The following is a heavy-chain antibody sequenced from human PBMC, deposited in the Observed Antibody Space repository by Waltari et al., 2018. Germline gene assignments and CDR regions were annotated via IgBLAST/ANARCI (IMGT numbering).Heavy chain of an antibody. CDR2: ISWNRGSI. Sequence: EVQLVESGGGLVQPGRSLRLSCAASGFTFDDYAMHWVRQAPGKGLEWVSGISWNRGSIGYADSVKGRFTISRDNAKNSLYLQMNSLRAEDMALYYCAKDGGVGAFDIWGQGTMVTVSS. CDR3: AKDGGVGAFDI. D-gene: IGHD3-10*01. J-gene: IGHJ3*02. CDR1: GFTFDDYA. V-gene: IGHV3-9*03.